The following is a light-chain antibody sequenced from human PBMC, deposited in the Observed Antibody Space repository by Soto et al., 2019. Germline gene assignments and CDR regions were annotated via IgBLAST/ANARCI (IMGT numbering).Light chain of an antibody. CDR1: QSISNW. Sequence: DIPMTQSPSTLSASVGDRVTITCRASQSISNWLAWYQQKPGKAPKLLIYKASSLESGVPSRFSGSGSGTEFTLTISSLQPDDFATYYCQQYNTYPLTFGGGTTGEIK. CDR2: KAS. V-gene: IGKV1-5*03. J-gene: IGKJ4*01. CDR3: QQYNTYPLT.